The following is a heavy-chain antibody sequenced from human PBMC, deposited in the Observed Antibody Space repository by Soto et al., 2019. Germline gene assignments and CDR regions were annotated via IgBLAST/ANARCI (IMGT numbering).Heavy chain of an antibody. CDR3: AAIPDSSGYKDY. D-gene: IGHD3-22*01. CDR1: GFTFTSSA. Sequence: QMQLVQSGPEVKKPGTSVKVSCKASGFTFTSSAVQWVRQARGQRLAWIGWIVVGSGNTNYAQKFQERVTITRDMSTSTAYMELSSLRSEDTAVYYCAAIPDSSGYKDYWGQGTLVTVSS. J-gene: IGHJ4*02. CDR2: IVVGSGNT. V-gene: IGHV1-58*01.